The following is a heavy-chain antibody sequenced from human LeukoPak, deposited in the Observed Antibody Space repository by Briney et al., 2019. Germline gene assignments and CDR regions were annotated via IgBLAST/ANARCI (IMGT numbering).Heavy chain of an antibody. CDR1: GYTFTDYT. V-gene: IGHV1-3*01. J-gene: IGHJ4*02. CDR2: INGGSGNT. CDR3: ARDCQYCSNTNCRCC. D-gene: IGHD2-2*01. Sequence: ASVKVSCKASGYTFTDYTMHWLRQAPGQRLDWMGWINGGSGNTKYSPEFQGRVTITRDTSASTAYMELSSLRSEDTAVYYCARDCQYCSNTNCRCCWGQGTLVTVSS.